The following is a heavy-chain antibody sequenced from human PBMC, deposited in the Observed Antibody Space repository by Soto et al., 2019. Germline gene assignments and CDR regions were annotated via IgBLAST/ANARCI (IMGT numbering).Heavy chain of an antibody. Sequence: GGSLRLSCAASGFTFSSYAMSWVRQAPGKGLEWVSAISGSGGSTYYADSVKGRFTISRDNSKNTLYLQMNSLRAEDTAVYYCAKDTYYYDSSGYYPDAFDIWGKGTTVTVS. J-gene: IGHJ3*02. CDR1: GFTFSSYA. V-gene: IGHV3-23*01. CDR2: ISGSGGST. D-gene: IGHD3-22*01. CDR3: AKDTYYYDSSGYYPDAFDI.